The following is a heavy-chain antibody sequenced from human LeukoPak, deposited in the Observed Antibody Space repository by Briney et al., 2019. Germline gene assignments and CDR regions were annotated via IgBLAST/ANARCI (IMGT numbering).Heavy chain of an antibody. CDR2: IYYNGNT. J-gene: IGHJ4*02. CDR1: GGSITSYY. D-gene: IGHD1-1*01. Sequence: PSETLSLTCTVSGGSITSYYWSWIRQPPGQGLEWIGYIYYNGNTNYNPSLKSRVTISVDTSKSQFSLNLSSVTAADTAMYYCTRGLGKVDYWGQGTLITVSS. V-gene: IGHV4-59*01. CDR3: TRGLGKVDY.